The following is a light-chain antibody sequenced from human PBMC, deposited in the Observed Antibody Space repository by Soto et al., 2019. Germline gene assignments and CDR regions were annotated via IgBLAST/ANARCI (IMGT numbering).Light chain of an antibody. CDR3: TSYTSTNTLVI. CDR2: DVS. V-gene: IGLV2-14*01. Sequence: QSALTQPASVSGSPGQSITISCTGTSSDVGGYDYVSWYQQHPGKAPKLMIYDVSHRPSGVSNRFSGSKSDNTASLTISGLQAEDEAHYYCTSYTSTNTLVIFGGGTQLTVL. CDR1: SSDVGGYDY. J-gene: IGLJ2*01.